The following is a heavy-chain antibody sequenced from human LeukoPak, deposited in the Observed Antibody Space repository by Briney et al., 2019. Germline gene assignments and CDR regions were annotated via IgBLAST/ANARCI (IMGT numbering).Heavy chain of an antibody. J-gene: IGHJ4*02. CDR1: GGSISSYY. CDR3: ARCRPGGHSSGWYELDAFDY. V-gene: IGHV4-4*07. D-gene: IGHD6-19*01. CDR2: IYTSGST. Sequence: KSSETLSLTCTVSGGSISSYYWSWIRQPAGKGLEWIGRIYTSGSTNYNPSLKSRVTISVDTTKTQFSLKLSSVTAADTAVYYCARCRPGGHSSGWYELDAFDYWGQGTLVTVSS.